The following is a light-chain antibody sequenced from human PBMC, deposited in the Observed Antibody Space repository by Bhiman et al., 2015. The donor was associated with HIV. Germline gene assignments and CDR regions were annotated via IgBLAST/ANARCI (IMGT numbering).Light chain of an antibody. J-gene: IGLJ1*01. V-gene: IGLV2-14*01. CDR2: DVS. CDR1: NSDVGGYNY. CDR3: SSYTSSSTYV. Sequence: QSALTQPPSASGSPGQSVTISCTGTNSDVGGYNYVSWYQQHPGKAPKVMIYDVSKRPSGVSNRFSGSKSGNTASLTISGLQTEDEADYYCSSYTSSSTYVFGSGTKVTVL.